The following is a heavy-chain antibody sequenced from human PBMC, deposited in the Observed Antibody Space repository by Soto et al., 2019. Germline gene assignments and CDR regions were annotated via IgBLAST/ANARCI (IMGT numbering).Heavy chain of an antibody. CDR1: GFTLSSFG. Sequence: QVQLVESGGGVVQPGRSLRLSWAASGFTLSSFGMHWVRQAPGKGLEWVAGISYDGSNKYYADSVKGRFTISRDNSKNTLHLQMNSLRAEDTAVYYCAKADYDFWSGFRLYDAFDIWGQGTMVTVSS. CDR3: AKADYDFWSGFRLYDAFDI. D-gene: IGHD3-3*01. J-gene: IGHJ3*02. CDR2: ISYDGSNK. V-gene: IGHV3-30*18.